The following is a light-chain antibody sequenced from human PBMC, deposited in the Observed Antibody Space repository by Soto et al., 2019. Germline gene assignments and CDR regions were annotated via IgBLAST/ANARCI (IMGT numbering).Light chain of an antibody. V-gene: IGLV2-8*01. CDR2: EVS. CDR3: SSYGGSNTVV. Sequence: QSALTQPPSASGSPGQSVTISCTGSSSDVGGYNDVSWYQQHPGKAPNLMIYEVSKRPSGVPDRLSGSKSGNTASLTGSGLQAEDEADYYCSSYGGSNTVVFGGGTKLTVL. CDR1: SSDVGGYND. J-gene: IGLJ2*01.